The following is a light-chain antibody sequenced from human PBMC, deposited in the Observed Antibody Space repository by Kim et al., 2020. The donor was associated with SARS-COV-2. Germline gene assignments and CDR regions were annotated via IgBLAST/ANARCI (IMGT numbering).Light chain of an antibody. CDR2: DAS. Sequence: ASVRDRVTITSRASQSISNYLNWYQQKPGKAPKVLIYDASRLQSGVPSRFSGSGSGTDFTLTINSLQPEDFATYYCQQGYNSPSTFGQGRRLEIK. CDR3: QQGYNSPST. J-gene: IGKJ5*01. V-gene: IGKV1-39*01. CDR1: QSISNY.